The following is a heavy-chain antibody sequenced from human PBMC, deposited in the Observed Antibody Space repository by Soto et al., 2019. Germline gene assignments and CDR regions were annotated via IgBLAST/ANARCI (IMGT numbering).Heavy chain of an antibody. Sequence: SVKVSGKASGYTCTIYNMHCVVQAPGQGLEWMGIINPSGGRTSYAQKFQGRVTVTRDTSASTVYMELSSLRSEDTAVYYCARDGGNWNCDYWGQGALVTVSS. J-gene: IGHJ4*02. V-gene: IGHV1-46*01. CDR2: INPSGGRT. D-gene: IGHD1-7*01. CDR1: GYTCTIYN. CDR3: ARDGGNWNCDY.